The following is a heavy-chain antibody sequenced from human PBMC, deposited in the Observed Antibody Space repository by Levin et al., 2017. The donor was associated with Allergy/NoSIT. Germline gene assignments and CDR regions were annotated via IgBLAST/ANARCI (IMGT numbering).Heavy chain of an antibody. D-gene: IGHD6-19*01. CDR3: ARTPRGDSAGYSSGWWDY. CDR2: IYYSGST. CDR1: GGSISSYY. V-gene: IGHV4-59*01. Sequence: SETLSLTCTVSGGSISSYYWSWIRQPPGKGLEWIGYIYYSGSTNYNPSLKSRVTISVDTSKNQFSLKLSSVTAADTAVYYCARTPRGDSAGYSSGWWDYWGQGTLVTVSS. J-gene: IGHJ4*02.